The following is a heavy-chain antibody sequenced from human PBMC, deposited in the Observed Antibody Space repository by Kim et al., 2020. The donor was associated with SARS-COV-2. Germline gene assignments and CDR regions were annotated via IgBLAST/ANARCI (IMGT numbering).Heavy chain of an antibody. V-gene: IGHV3-48*03. J-gene: IGHJ3*02. D-gene: IGHD4-17*01. CDR2: ISSSGSTI. CDR1: GFTFSSYE. CDR3: ARPVHDYHGAFDI. Sequence: GGSLRLSCAASGFTFSSYEMNWVRQAPGKGLEWVSYISSSGSTIYYADSVKGRFTISRDNAKNSLYLQMNSLRAEDTAVYYCARPVHDYHGAFDIWGQGTMVTVSS.